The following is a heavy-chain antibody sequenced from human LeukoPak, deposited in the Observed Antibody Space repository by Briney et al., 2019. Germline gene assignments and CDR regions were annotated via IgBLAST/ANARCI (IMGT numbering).Heavy chain of an antibody. CDR1: GGSFIGYY. D-gene: IGHD5-24*01. CDR2: INHSGST. Sequence: SETLSLTCAVYGGSFIGYYWSWIRQPPGKGLEWMGEINHSGSTNYNPSLKSRVTISLDTYKNQFSPKLSSVTAADTAVYYCARAEMATIRPWGQGTLVTVSS. J-gene: IGHJ5*02. CDR3: ARAEMATIRP. V-gene: IGHV4-34*01.